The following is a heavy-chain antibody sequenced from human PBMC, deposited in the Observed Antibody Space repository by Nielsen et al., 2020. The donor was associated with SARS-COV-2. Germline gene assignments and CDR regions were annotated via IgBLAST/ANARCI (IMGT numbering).Heavy chain of an antibody. CDR3: ARDRDYHDSGGDYDALDI. Sequence: SETLSLTCTVSGGSISSSSYYWGWIRQPPGKGLEWIGSIYYSGSTYYNPSLKSRVTISVDTSKNQFSLKLSSVTAADTAVYYCARDRDYHDSGGDYDALDIWGQGTKVTVSS. D-gene: IGHD3-22*01. CDR2: IYYSGST. J-gene: IGHJ3*02. V-gene: IGHV4-39*07. CDR1: GGSISSSSYY.